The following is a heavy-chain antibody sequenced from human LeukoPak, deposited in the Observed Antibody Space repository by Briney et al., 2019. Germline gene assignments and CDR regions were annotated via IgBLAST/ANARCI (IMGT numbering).Heavy chain of an antibody. V-gene: IGHV4-4*02. CDR2: IDHSGST. J-gene: IGHJ5*02. D-gene: IGHD3-3*01. Sequence: PSETLSLTCAVSGGSISSSNWWSWVRQPPGKGREWIGAIDHSGSTNYKQSLKRRVTISVNQSQNQFSLKLSSVTAADKDVYYCARVVTIFGVVTPNAFDPWGQGTLVTVSS. CDR1: GGSISSSNW. CDR3: ARVVTIFGVVTPNAFDP.